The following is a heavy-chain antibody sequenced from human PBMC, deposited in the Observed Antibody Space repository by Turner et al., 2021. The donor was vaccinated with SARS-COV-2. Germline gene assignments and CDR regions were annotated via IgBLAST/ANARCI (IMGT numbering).Heavy chain of an antibody. CDR3: AGYLLRFGELSSLGSFDI. Sequence: LQLQESGPGLVTPSETPSVNCIANGGSFSSSCYYCGWIRQPPGKGLEWIGSIYYSGSTYYNPYLKSRVTISVDTSKNQFSLKLISVTAADTAVYYCAGYLLRFGELSSLGSFDIWGQGKMVTMSS. V-gene: IGHV4-39*05. CDR1: GGSFSSSCYY. CDR2: IYYSGST. J-gene: IGHJ3*02. D-gene: IGHD3-16*02.